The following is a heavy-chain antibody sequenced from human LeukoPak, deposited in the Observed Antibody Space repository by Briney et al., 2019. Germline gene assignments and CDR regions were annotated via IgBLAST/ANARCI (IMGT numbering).Heavy chain of an antibody. D-gene: IGHD2-15*01. CDR1: GFTFSSYS. V-gene: IGHV3-48*04. CDR2: ISSSSSTI. J-gene: IGHJ6*03. CDR3: ARGGGYCSGGSCYHYYYYMDV. Sequence: GGSLRLSCAASGFTFSSYSMNWVRQAPGKGLEWVSYISSSSSTIYYADSVKGRFTISRDNAKNSLYLQMNSLRAEDTAVYYCARGGGYCSGGSCYHYYYYMDVWGKGTTVTVSS.